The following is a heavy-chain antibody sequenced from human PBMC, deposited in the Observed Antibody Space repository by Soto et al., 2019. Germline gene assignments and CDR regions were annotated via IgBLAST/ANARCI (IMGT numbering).Heavy chain of an antibody. CDR2: IYYSGST. CDR1: GGSVSSGSYY. V-gene: IGHV4-61*01. CDR3: AREGYCSSTSCYTHRGGGKNYYYYGMDV. Sequence: SETLSLTCTVSGGSVSSGSYYWSWIRQPPGKGLEWIGYIYYSGSTNYNPSLKSRVTISVDTSKNQFSLKLSSVTAADMAVYYCAREGYCSSTSCYTHRGGGKNYYYYGMDVWGQGTTVTVSS. J-gene: IGHJ6*02. D-gene: IGHD2-2*02.